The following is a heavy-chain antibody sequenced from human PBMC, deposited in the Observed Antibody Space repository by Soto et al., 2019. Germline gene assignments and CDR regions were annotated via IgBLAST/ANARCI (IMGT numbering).Heavy chain of an antibody. CDR1: GFTFSSYG. J-gene: IGHJ6*02. Sequence: LRLSCAASGFTFSSYGMHWVRQAPGKGLEWVAVISYDGSNKYYADSVKGRFTISRDNSKNTLYLQMNSLRAEDTAVYYCAKDIREYCSSTSCYNPSYYYGMDVWGQGTTVTVSS. D-gene: IGHD2-2*02. CDR2: ISYDGSNK. V-gene: IGHV3-30*18. CDR3: AKDIREYCSSTSCYNPSYYYGMDV.